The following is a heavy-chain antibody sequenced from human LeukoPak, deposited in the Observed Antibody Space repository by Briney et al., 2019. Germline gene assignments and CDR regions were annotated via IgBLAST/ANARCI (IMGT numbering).Heavy chain of an antibody. CDR2: IYHSGST. CDR3: ARGRDERNMDV. CDR1: GGSFSGYY. J-gene: IGHJ6*02. V-gene: IGHV4-34*01. Sequence: PSETLSLTCPVYGGSFSGYYWSWIRQPPGKGLEWIGEIYHSGSTNYNPSLKSRVTISVDTSKNQFSLKLSSVTAADTALYYCARGRDERNMDVWGQGTTVTVSS.